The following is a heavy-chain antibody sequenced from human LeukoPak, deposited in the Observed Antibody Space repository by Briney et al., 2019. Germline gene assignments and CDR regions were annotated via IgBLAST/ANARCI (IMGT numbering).Heavy chain of an antibody. Sequence: GGSLRLSCAASGFTFSSYGMHWVRQAPGKGLEWVAVIWYDGSNQYYAESVKGRFTISRDNSKNTLYLQMNSLRAEDTAVYYCAANFDLWGQGTLVTVSS. CDR3: AANFDL. V-gene: IGHV3-33*01. CDR1: GFTFSSYG. J-gene: IGHJ4*02. CDR2: IWYDGSNQ.